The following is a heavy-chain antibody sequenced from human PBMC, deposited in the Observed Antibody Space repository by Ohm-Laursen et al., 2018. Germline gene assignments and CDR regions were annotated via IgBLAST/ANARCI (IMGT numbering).Heavy chain of an antibody. J-gene: IGHJ4*02. CDR2: VANDGAGT. V-gene: IGHV3-64*01. Sequence: GSLRLSCAASGFTFSSYAMHWVRQAPGKGLEYVSAVANDGAGTYYANSVKGRFTISRDNSKNTLYLQMGNLRAEDTAVYYCAREIFSNYDILTGYCDYWGQGTLVTVSS. CDR3: AREIFSNYDILTGYCDY. D-gene: IGHD3-9*01. CDR1: GFTFSSYA.